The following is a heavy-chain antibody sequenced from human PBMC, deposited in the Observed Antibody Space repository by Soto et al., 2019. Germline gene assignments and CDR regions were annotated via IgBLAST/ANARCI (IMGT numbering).Heavy chain of an antibody. D-gene: IGHD6-6*01. CDR2: IYYSGST. V-gene: IGHV4-39*01. CDR3: ARMNYSSSSRRGLNWFDP. Sequence: PSETLSLTCTVSGGSISSSSYYWGWIRQPPGKGPEWIGSIYYSGSTYYNPSLKSRVTISVDTSKNQFSLKLSSVTAADTAVYYCARMNYSSSSRRGLNWFDPWGQGTLVTVSS. CDR1: GGSISSSSYY. J-gene: IGHJ5*02.